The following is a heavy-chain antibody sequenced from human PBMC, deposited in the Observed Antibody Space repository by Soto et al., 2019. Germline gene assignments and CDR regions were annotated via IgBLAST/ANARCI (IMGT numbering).Heavy chain of an antibody. V-gene: IGHV3-30*13. CDR1: GFTFSTSV. J-gene: IGHJ4*02. CDR2: LTDGGNKK. CDR3: AREVFEAGRGPLGY. Sequence: QVQLVEYGGGVVQPGGSLRLSCAASGFTFSTSVMHWVRQAPGKGLEWMAILTDGGNKKYYADSVKGRFTISRDISESRLFLQMNSLRTGDTAVYYCAREVFEAGRGPLGYWGQGTLVSVTS. D-gene: IGHD6-13*01.